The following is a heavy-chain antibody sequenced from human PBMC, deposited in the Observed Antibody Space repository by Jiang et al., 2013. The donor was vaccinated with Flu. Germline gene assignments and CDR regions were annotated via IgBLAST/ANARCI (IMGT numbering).Heavy chain of an antibody. CDR1: GGSISSHY. Sequence: LLKPSETLSLACVVSGGSISSHYWSWIRQPPGKGLEWIGYIFNSGNTNYNPSLKSRVTISEDTSRNQFSLKLNSVTAADTAIYYCARHGSPFSSGWYLDSWGQETQVTVSS. J-gene: IGHJ4*02. V-gene: IGHV4-59*08. CDR2: IFNSGNT. D-gene: IGHD6-19*01. CDR3: ARHGSPFSSGWYLDS.